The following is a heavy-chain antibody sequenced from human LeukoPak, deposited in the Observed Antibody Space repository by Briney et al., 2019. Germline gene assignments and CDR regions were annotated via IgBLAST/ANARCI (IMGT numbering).Heavy chain of an antibody. CDR1: GFTFSSYA. Sequence: PGRSLRLSCAASGFTFSSYAMQWVRQAPGKGLEWVAVISYDGSNKYYADSVKGRFTISRDNSKNTLYLQMNSLRAEDTAVYYCARADSMIVVVTTFDYWGQGTLVTVSS. J-gene: IGHJ4*02. V-gene: IGHV3-30-3*01. D-gene: IGHD3-22*01. CDR3: ARADSMIVVVTTFDY. CDR2: ISYDGSNK.